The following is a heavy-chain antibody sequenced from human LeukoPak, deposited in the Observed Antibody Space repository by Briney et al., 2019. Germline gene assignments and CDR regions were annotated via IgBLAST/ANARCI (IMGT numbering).Heavy chain of an antibody. D-gene: IGHD2-15*01. Sequence: GGSLRLSCAASGFTVSSNYMSWVRQAPGKGLEWVSVIYSGGSTYYADSVKGRFTISRDNSKNTLYLQMNSLRAEDTAVYYCARDMDEVVVAATRYYYYGMDVWGQGTTVTVSS. V-gene: IGHV3-53*01. J-gene: IGHJ6*02. CDR3: ARDMDEVVVAATRYYYYGMDV. CDR2: IYSGGST. CDR1: GFTVSSNY.